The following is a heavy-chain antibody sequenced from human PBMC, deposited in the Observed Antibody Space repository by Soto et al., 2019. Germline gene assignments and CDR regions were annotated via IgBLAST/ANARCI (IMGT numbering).Heavy chain of an antibody. CDR2: MNPNSGNT. CDR1: GYTFTSYD. CDR3: ARGLSPRITIFGVVKKGFDD. V-gene: IGHV1-8*01. D-gene: IGHD3-3*01. J-gene: IGHJ4*02. Sequence: ASVKVSCKASGYTFTSYDINWVRQATGQGLEWMGWMNPNSGNTGYAQKFQGRVTMTRNTSISTAYMELSSLRSEDTAVYYCARGLSPRITIFGVVKKGFDDWGQGTLVTVSS.